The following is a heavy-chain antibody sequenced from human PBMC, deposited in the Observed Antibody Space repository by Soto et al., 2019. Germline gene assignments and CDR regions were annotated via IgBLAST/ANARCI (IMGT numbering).Heavy chain of an antibody. J-gene: IGHJ5*02. CDR3: ARAQTDIVLMVYAPDQAFDP. CDR2: INPNSGGT. Sequence: ASVKVSCKASGYTFTGYYMHWVRQAPGQGLEWMGWINPNSGGTNYAQKFQGWVTMTRDTSISTAYMELSRLRSDDTAVYYCARAQTDIVLMVYAPDQAFDPWGQGTLVTVSS. D-gene: IGHD2-8*01. CDR1: GYTFTGYY. V-gene: IGHV1-2*04.